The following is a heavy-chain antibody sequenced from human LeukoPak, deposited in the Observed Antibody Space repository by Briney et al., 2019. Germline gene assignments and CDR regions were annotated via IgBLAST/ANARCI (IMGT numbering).Heavy chain of an antibody. Sequence: GGSLRLSCAASGFNVSTNCIHWVRQAPGKGLEWVAVISSGGKTYYADFVKARFLISRDNSRNRLSLQMHRLRAEDMGVYYCARERLGMDVWGHGTTVTVSS. V-gene: IGHV3-66*01. CDR2: ISSGGKT. J-gene: IGHJ6*02. CDR3: ARERLGMDV. D-gene: IGHD6-19*01. CDR1: GFNVSTNC.